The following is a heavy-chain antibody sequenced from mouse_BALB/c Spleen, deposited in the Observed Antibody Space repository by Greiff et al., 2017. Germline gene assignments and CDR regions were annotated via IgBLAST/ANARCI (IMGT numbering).Heavy chain of an antibody. CDR1: GYAFSSYW. Sequence: QVQLKESGAELVRPGSSVKISCKASGYAFSSYWMNWVKQRPGQGLEWIGQIYPGDGDTNYNGKFKGKATLTADKSSSTAYMQLSSLTSEDSAVYFCAIGGYDRNWFAYWGQGTLVTVSA. CDR2: IYPGDGDT. J-gene: IGHJ3*01. V-gene: IGHV1-80*01. CDR3: AIGGYDRNWFAY. D-gene: IGHD2-14*01.